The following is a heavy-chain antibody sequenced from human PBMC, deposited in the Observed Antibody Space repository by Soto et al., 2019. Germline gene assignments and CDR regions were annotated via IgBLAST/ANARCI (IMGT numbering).Heavy chain of an antibody. J-gene: IGHJ4*02. V-gene: IGHV3-53*01. D-gene: IGHD1-26*01. CDR2: IYSNGNT. CDR1: GFTVSSNY. Sequence: GGSLRLSCAASGFTVSSNYMSWVRQAPGNGLEWVSPIYSNGNTYYADSVKGRFTISRDKSKNTLYLQMNSLRAEDTAVYSCARDFPLSEYRFSGSYYYNYWGQGTLVTVSS. CDR3: ARDFPLSEYRFSGSYYYNY.